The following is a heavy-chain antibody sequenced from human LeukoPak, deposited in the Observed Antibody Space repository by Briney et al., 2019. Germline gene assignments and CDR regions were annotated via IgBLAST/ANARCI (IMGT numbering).Heavy chain of an antibody. D-gene: IGHD6-19*01. CDR2: VNDDGSTT. Sequence: GGSLRLSCAASGFTFSNYWMHWVRQAPGKGLVWVSLVNDDGSTTVYADSVKGRFTISRDNAKNTLYLQMNSLRAEDTAVYYCARVPGSSGWSYYFDYWGQGTLVTVSS. CDR1: GFTFSNYW. CDR3: ARVPGSSGWSYYFDY. J-gene: IGHJ4*02. V-gene: IGHV3-74*01.